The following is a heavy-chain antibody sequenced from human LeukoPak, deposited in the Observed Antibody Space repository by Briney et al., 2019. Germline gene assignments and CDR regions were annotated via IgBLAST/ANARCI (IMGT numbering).Heavy chain of an antibody. V-gene: IGHV1-46*01. CDR1: GYTFTSYY. CDR3: ASGWYWGNFDY. D-gene: IGHD6-19*01. CDR2: INPSGGST. Sequence: ASVKVSCKATGYTFTSYYMHWVRQAPGQGLEWMGIINPSGGSTSYPQKFQGRVTMTRDTSTSTVYMELSSLRSEDTAVYYCASGWYWGNFDYWGQGTLVTVSS. J-gene: IGHJ4*02.